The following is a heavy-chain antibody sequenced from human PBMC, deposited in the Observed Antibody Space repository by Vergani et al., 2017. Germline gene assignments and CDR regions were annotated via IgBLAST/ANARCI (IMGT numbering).Heavy chain of an antibody. Sequence: QVQLVQSGSELKKPGASVKVSCKASGYTFTSYPMHWVRQAPGQGLGWMGWINTNTGNPTYPQGFRGRFVFSLDTAVSTAYLQISSLQSEDTAVYYCSRVGVVVTAIPHYYYYGMDVWGQGTTVTVSS. CDR1: GYTFTSYP. CDR2: INTNTGNP. D-gene: IGHD2-21*02. CDR3: SRVGVVVTAIPHYYYYGMDV. V-gene: IGHV7-4-1*02. J-gene: IGHJ6*02.